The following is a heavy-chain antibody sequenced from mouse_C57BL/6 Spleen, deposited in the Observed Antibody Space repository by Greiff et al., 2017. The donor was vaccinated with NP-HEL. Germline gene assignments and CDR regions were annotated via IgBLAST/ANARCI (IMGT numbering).Heavy chain of an antibody. V-gene: IGHV1-69*01. CDR3: ARRTAQATGDY. CDR1: GYTIPSYW. Sequence: QVQLQQSGAELVKPGASVKLSCKASGYTIPSYWMHWVKQRPGQGLEWIGEIDPSDSYTNYNQKFKGKSTLTVDKSSSTAYMQRSSLTSEDSAVYYCARRTAQATGDYWGQGTTLTVSS. CDR2: IDPSDSYT. J-gene: IGHJ2*01. D-gene: IGHD3-2*02.